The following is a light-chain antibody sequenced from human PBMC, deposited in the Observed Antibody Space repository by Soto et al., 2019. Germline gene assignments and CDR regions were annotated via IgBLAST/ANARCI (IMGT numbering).Light chain of an antibody. Sequence: EIVMTQSPATLSVSPGERATLSCRASQSVNSDLAWYQQKPGQAPRLLIYGASTRATDVPARFSGSGSGTEFTLTICSLQSEDFAIYYCQQHNNWPTFGQGTKVEIK. J-gene: IGKJ1*01. V-gene: IGKV3-15*01. CDR3: QQHNNWPT. CDR1: QSVNSD. CDR2: GAS.